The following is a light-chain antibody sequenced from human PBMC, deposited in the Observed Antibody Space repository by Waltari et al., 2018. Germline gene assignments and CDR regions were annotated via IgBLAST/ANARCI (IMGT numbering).Light chain of an antibody. CDR3: QRYGSSSVT. J-gene: IGKJ2*01. V-gene: IGKV3-20*01. Sequence: EIVLTQSPGTLSLSPGERATLSCRASQSVNSSYLAWYQQKPGQAPRLLIYGASSRATGIPDRFSGGGSGTDFTLTSSRLEPEDFAVYYCQRYGSSSVTFGQGTKLEIK. CDR2: GAS. CDR1: QSVNSSY.